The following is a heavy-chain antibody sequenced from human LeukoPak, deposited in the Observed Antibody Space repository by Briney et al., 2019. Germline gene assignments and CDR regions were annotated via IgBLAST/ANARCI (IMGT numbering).Heavy chain of an antibody. CDR2: INHSGST. J-gene: IGHJ5*02. D-gene: IGHD2-2*01. CDR3: ARGARGYCSSTSCSSWFDP. Sequence: SETLSLTCAVYGGSFSGYYWSWIRQPPGKGLEWIGAINHSGSTNYNPSLKSRVTISVDTSKNQFSLKLSSVTAADTAVYYCARGARGYCSSTSCSSWFDPWGQGTPVTVSS. V-gene: IGHV4-34*01. CDR1: GGSFSGYY.